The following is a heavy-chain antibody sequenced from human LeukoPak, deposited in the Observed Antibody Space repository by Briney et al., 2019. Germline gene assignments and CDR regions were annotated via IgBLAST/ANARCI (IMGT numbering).Heavy chain of an antibody. Sequence: SCNVSGYXLTELSMHWVRQAPGKGLEWVSHISTSRTTIYYADAVKGRFTISRDNAKNSLYLQMNSLRAEDTAVYYCARGLTMGHFGGQGTLVTVSS. V-gene: IGHV3-11*04. J-gene: IGHJ4*02. CDR2: ISTSRTTI. D-gene: IGHD4/OR15-4a*01. CDR3: ARGLTMGHF. CDR1: GYXLTELS.